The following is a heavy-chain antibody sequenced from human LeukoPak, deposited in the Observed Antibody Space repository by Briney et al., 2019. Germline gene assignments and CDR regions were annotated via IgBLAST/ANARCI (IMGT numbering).Heavy chain of an antibody. CDR3: ANLPSIAARRGDFDY. D-gene: IGHD6-6*01. CDR2: IRYDGSNK. V-gene: IGHV3-30*02. CDR1: GFTFSSYG. J-gene: IGHJ4*02. Sequence: PGGSLRLSCAASGFTFSSYGMHWVRQAPGKGLEWVAFIRYDGSNKYYADSVKGRFTISRDNSKNTLYLQMNSLRAEDTAVHYCANLPSIAARRGDFDYWGQGTLVTVSS.